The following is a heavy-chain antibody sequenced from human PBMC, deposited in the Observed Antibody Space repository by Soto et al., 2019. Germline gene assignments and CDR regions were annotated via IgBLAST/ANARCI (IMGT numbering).Heavy chain of an antibody. CDR3: ARDWVDYYISTSCRCPIDY. J-gene: IGHJ4*02. V-gene: IGHV3-30-3*01. CDR1: GFTFSSYA. D-gene: IGHD2-2*01. Sequence: GGSLRLSCAASGFTFSSYAMHWVRQAPGKGLEWVAVISYDGSNKYYADSVKGRFTISRDNSKNTLYLQMNSLRAEDTAVYYCARDWVDYYISTSCRCPIDYWSQGTLVTVSS. CDR2: ISYDGSNK.